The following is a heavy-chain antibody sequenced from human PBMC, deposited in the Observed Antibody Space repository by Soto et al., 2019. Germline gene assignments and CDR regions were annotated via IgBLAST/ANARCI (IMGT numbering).Heavy chain of an antibody. J-gene: IGHJ4*02. D-gene: IGHD2-15*01. CDR2: INYRGST. Sequence: QVQLQESGPGLVRPSQTLSLTCTVSGGSINSGDSYWNWIRQHPEKGLEWIGSINYRGSTFYNPSLKSRTIISVDTSKNQFSLSLSSVTAADTAVYYCARDAPGVAPYWGQGTLVTVSS. V-gene: IGHV4-31*03. CDR3: ARDAPGVAPY. CDR1: GGSINSGDSY.